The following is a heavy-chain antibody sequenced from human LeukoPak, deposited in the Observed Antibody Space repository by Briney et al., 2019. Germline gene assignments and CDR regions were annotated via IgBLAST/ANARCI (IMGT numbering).Heavy chain of an antibody. Sequence: SQTLSLTCAISGDTVSSNSAAWSWIRQSPSRGLEWLGRTYYRSKWFHDYAVSVRSRVSVNPDTSKNQFSLQLNSVTPEDTTVYYCARFLGIGSQRYYFDSWGQGTLVTVSS. CDR3: ARFLGIGSQRYYFDS. V-gene: IGHV6-1*01. CDR2: TYYRSKWFH. CDR1: GDTVSSNSAA. D-gene: IGHD6-19*01. J-gene: IGHJ4*02.